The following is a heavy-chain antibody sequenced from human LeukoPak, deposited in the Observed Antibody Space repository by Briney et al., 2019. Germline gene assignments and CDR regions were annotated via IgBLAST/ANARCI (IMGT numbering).Heavy chain of an antibody. CDR3: ASRLGYCSSTSCYHARYFDY. V-gene: IGHV3-21*01. J-gene: IGHJ4*02. CDR2: ISSSSSYI. D-gene: IGHD2-2*01. Sequence: GGSLRLSCAASGFTFSSYSMNWVRQAPGKGLEWVSSISSSSSYIYYPDSVKGRFTISGDNAKNSLYLQMNSLRAEDTAVYYCASRLGYCSSTSCYHARYFDYWGQGTLVTVSS. CDR1: GFTFSSYS.